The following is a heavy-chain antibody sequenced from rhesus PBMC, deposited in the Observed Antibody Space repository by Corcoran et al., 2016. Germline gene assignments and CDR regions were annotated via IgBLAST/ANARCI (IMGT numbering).Heavy chain of an antibody. CDR1: GFSFSDYY. CDR3: ATTARGVDY. D-gene: IGHD2-27*01. Sequence: EVQLVESGGGLAKPGGSLRLSCAASGFSFSDYYREWVRQAAGTGLGWVSRITGTGSTTWYPDSVRDRFILSRDHAKNTLYLHMHGLRVEDTAFYYCATTARGVDYWGQGVLVTVSS. V-gene: IGHV3-178*01. J-gene: IGHJ4*01. CDR2: ITGTGSTT.